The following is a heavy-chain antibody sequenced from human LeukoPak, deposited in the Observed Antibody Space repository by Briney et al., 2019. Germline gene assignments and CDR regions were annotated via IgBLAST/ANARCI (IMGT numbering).Heavy chain of an antibody. CDR2: INQYGNEK. D-gene: IGHD3-10*01. Sequence: PGGSLRLSCAVSGLTFSTYWMNWVRQAPGKGLEWVANINQYGNEKYYVDSVKGRFTISRDNGKNSLYLEMNSLRAEDTAVYYCATGTEMDRGVIINGHLDYWGQGTLVTASS. V-gene: IGHV3-7*01. CDR3: ATGTEMDRGVIINGHLDY. CDR1: GLTFSTYW. J-gene: IGHJ4*02.